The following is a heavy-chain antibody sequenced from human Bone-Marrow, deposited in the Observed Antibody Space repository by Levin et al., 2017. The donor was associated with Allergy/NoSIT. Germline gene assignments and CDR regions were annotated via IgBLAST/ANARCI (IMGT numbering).Heavy chain of an antibody. J-gene: IGHJ4*02. D-gene: IGHD1-1*01. CDR1: GDSVSSNSAA. CDR3: ARAPPATGKSYFDY. Sequence: SETLSLTCAISGDSVSSNSAAWNWIRQSPSRGLEWLGRTYYRSKWYNDYAVSVKSRITVNPDTSKNQFSLQLNSVTPEDTAVYFCARAPPATGKSYFDYWGQVTLVTVSS. V-gene: IGHV6-1*01. CDR2: TYYRSKWYN.